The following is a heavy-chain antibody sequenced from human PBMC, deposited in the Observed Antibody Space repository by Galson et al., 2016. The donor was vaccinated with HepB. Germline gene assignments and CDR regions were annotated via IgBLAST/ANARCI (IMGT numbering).Heavy chain of an antibody. CDR3: VKEGQWLVLGYYYEVDV. J-gene: IGHJ6*02. CDR2: ISSNGRNT. V-gene: IGHV3-64D*06. Sequence: SLRLSCAASGFTFSNSAMHWVRQAPGKGLEHVSAISSNGRNTYYADSAKGRFTISRDNSRKTLYLQMSSLRAEDTAVYYCVKEGQWLVLGYYYEVDVWGPGTTVTVSS. CDR1: GFTFSNSA. D-gene: IGHD6-19*01.